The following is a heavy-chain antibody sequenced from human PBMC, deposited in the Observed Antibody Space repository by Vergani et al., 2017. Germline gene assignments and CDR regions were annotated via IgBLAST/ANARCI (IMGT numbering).Heavy chain of an antibody. J-gene: IGHJ6*03. D-gene: IGHD3-10*01. CDR1: GYTFTGYY. CDR2: INPNSGGK. V-gene: IGHV1-2*02. CDR3: ARGHLTMVRGHYYMDV. Sequence: QVQLVQSGAEVKKPGASVKVSCKASGYTFTGYYMHWVRQAPGQGLEWMGWINPNSGGKNYAQKFQGRVTMTRDTSISTAYMELSRLRSDDTAVYYCARGHLTMVRGHYYMDVWGKGTTVTVSS.